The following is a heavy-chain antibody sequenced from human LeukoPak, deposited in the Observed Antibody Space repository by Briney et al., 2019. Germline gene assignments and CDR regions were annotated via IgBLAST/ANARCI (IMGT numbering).Heavy chain of an antibody. D-gene: IGHD1-26*01. J-gene: IGHJ4*02. CDR2: ISYDGSNK. Sequence: GGSLRLSCAASGFTFSSYAMHGVRQAPGKGLEWVAVISYDGSNKYYADSVKGRFTISRDNSKNTLYLQMNSLRAEDTAVYYCASVLVGATVYWGQGTLVTVSS. CDR3: ASVLVGATVY. CDR1: GFTFSSYA. V-gene: IGHV3-30-3*01.